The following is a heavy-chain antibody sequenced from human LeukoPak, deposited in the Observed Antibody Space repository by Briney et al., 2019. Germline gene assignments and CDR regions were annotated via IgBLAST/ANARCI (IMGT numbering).Heavy chain of an antibody. D-gene: IGHD3-22*01. V-gene: IGHV1-69*05. Sequence: SSVKVSCKASGGTFSSYAISWVRQAPGQGLEWMGGIIPIFGTANYAQKLQGRVTITTDESTSTAYMELSSLRSEDTAVYYCARRSSSGYHISPGPFDPWGPGTLVTVSS. CDR3: ARRSSSGYHISPGPFDP. CDR1: GGTFSSYA. J-gene: IGHJ5*02. CDR2: IIPIFGTA.